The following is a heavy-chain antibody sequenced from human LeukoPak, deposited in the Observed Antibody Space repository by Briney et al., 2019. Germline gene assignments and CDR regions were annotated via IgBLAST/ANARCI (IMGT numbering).Heavy chain of an antibody. Sequence: GGSLRLSCAASGFTSDDYAMHWVRHAPGKGLEWVSGISWNSGSIGYADSVKGRFTISRDNAKDSLYLQMNSLRAEDTAVYYCAKGSENIMGAPQADYWGQGTLDIVSS. V-gene: IGHV3-9*02. CDR2: ISWNSGSI. J-gene: IGHJ4*02. CDR1: GFTSDDYA. D-gene: IGHD1-26*01. CDR3: AKGSENIMGAPQADY.